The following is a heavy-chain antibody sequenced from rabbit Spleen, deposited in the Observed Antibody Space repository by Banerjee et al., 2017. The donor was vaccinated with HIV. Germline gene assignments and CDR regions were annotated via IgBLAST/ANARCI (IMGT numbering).Heavy chain of an antibody. V-gene: IGHV1S45*01. D-gene: IGHD5-1*01. CDR3: ARDGGDYGSAGFNL. CDR1: GFSFSSSYF. CDR2: INDSGDS. J-gene: IGHJ4*01. Sequence: QEQLVESGGGLVQPEGSLTLTCTASGFSFSSSYFMNWVRQAPGKGLEWIALINDSGDSAYASWAKGRFTIFKTSSTTLTLQLTSLTAVDTATYFCARDGGDYGSAGFNLWGPGTLVTVS.